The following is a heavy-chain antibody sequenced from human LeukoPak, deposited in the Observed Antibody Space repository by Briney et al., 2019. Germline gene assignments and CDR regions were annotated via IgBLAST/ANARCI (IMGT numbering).Heavy chain of an antibody. J-gene: IGHJ4*02. D-gene: IGHD2-2*01. CDR1: GFTFSSYA. CDR3: AGHYRGVLVPAPFDY. CDR2: IYYSGST. Sequence: GSLRLSCAASGFTFSSYAMSWIRQPPGKGLEWIGSIYYSGSTYYNPSLKSRVTISVDTSKNQFSLKLSSVTAADTAVYYCAGHYRGVLVPAPFDYWGQGTLVTVSS. V-gene: IGHV4-39*01.